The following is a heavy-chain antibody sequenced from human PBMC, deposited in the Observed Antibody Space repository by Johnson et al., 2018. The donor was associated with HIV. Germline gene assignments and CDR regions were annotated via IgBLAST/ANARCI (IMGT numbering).Heavy chain of an antibody. J-gene: IGHJ3*02. D-gene: IGHD3-22*01. V-gene: IGHV3-15*01. CDR1: GFTFSSYA. CDR2: IKSKTDGGTT. Sequence: VQLVESGGGVVQPGRSLRLSCAASGFTFSSYAMHWVRQAPGKGLEWVGRIKSKTDGGTTDYAAPVKGRFTISRDNAKNSLYLQMNSLRAEDTAVYYCARGRPSGSHDAFDIWGQGTMVTVSS. CDR3: ARGRPSGSHDAFDI.